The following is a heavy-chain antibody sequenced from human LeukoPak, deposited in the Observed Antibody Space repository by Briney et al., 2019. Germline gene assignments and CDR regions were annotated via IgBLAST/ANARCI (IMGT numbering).Heavy chain of an antibody. CDR1: GYTFTNYP. CDR3: ARFSSGWQIDY. CDR2: INVVSGDT. V-gene: IGHV1-18*01. Sequence: ASVKVSCKASGYTFTNYPIAWLRQAPGQGLEWMGWINVVSGDTNYAQRFRGRVSMTTDTSTSTTYMELRSLISDDTAVYYCARFSSGWQIDYWGQGTLVTVSS. D-gene: IGHD6-19*01. J-gene: IGHJ4*02.